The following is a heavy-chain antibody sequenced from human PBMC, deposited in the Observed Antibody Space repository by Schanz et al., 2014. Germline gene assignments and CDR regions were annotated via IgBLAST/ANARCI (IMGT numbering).Heavy chain of an antibody. CDR3: ARAKRFGDMDV. CDR2: IIPILGIA. J-gene: IGHJ6*02. V-gene: IGHV1-69*04. CDR1: GYTFTDYG. Sequence: QVQVVQSGAEVKKPGASVKVSCKASGYTFTDYGVIWVRQAPGQGLEWMGRIIPILGIANYAQKFQGRVTITADRSTSTAYMELSSLRSEDTAVYYCARAKRFGDMDVWGQGTTVAVSS. D-gene: IGHD3-10*01.